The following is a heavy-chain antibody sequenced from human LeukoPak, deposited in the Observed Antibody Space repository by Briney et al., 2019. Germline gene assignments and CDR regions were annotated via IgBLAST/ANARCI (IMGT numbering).Heavy chain of an antibody. V-gene: IGHV3-64*01. J-gene: IGHJ4*02. CDR3: AKDSDEIANYYDSSGYFFDY. Sequence: GGSLRLSCAASGFSFRTYAMHWVRQAPGKGLEYVSAISSDGGSTYYANSVKGRFTISRDNSKNTLYLQMGSLRVEDMGVYYCAKDSDEIANYYDSSGYFFDYWGQGTLVTVSS. CDR2: ISSDGGST. D-gene: IGHD3-22*01. CDR1: GFSFRTYA.